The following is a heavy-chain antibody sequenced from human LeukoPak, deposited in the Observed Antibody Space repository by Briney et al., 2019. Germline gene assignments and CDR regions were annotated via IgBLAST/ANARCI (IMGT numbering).Heavy chain of an antibody. CDR1: GVSFSGYY. J-gene: IGHJ4*02. V-gene: IGHV4-34*01. CDR2: INHSGST. Sequence: PSETLSLTCAVYGVSFSGYYWSWIRQPPGKGLEWIGEINHSGSTNYNPSLKSRVTISVDTSKNQFSLKLSSVTAADTAVYYCARGLRKWGQRTLVTVSS. CDR3: ARGLRK.